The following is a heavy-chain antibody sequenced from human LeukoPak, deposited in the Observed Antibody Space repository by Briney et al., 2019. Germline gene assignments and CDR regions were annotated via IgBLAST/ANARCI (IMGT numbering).Heavy chain of an antibody. J-gene: IGHJ3*02. CDR3: ARMDGGILLFSDAFDI. CDR2: ITSSGTYI. V-gene: IGHV3-21*01. D-gene: IGHD2-21*02. CDR1: GFDFNNYN. Sequence: GGSLRLSCAASGFDFNNYNMNWVRQAPGKGLEWVSSITSSGTYIYYADSVKGRFTISRDNAKNSLYLQMNSLRPEDTAVYYCARMDGGILLFSDAFDIWGQGTMVTVSS.